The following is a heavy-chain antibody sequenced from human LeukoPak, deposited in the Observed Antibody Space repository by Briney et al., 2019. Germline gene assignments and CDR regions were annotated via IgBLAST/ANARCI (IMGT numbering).Heavy chain of an antibody. D-gene: IGHD2-15*01. Sequence: SVKVSCKASGGTFSSYAISWVRQAPGQGLEWMGRIIPIFGTANYAQKFQGRVTITTDESTSTAYMELSSLRSEDTAVYYCALRPGGGPDAFDIWGQGTMVTVSS. CDR2: IIPIFGTA. J-gene: IGHJ3*02. CDR3: ALRPGGGPDAFDI. V-gene: IGHV1-69*05. CDR1: GGTFSSYA.